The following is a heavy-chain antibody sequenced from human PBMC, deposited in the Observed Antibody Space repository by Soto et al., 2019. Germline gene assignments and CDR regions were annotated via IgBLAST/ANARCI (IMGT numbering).Heavy chain of an antibody. J-gene: IGHJ5*02. D-gene: IGHD5-12*01. CDR1: GGSISSYY. Sequence: SETLSLTCTVSGGSISSYYWSWIRQPPGKGLEWIGYIYYSGSTNYNPSLKSRVTISVDTSKNQFSLNLSSVTAADTAVYYCARDLGSGSYRNWFDPWGQGTLVTVSS. CDR2: IYYSGST. V-gene: IGHV4-59*01. CDR3: ARDLGSGSYRNWFDP.